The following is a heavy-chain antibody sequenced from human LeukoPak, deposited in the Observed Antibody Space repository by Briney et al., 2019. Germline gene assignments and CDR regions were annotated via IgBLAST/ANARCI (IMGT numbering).Heavy chain of an antibody. Sequence: GGSLRLSCAASGLTFSSYWMHWVRQAPGRGLVWVSHINSDGSSTTYADSVKGRFTISRDNAKNTLYLQMNSLRAEDTALYYCARDGSSGQFDFWGQGTLVTVSS. J-gene: IGHJ4*02. CDR3: ARDGSSGQFDF. V-gene: IGHV3-74*01. D-gene: IGHD6-19*01. CDR1: GLTFSSYW. CDR2: INSDGSST.